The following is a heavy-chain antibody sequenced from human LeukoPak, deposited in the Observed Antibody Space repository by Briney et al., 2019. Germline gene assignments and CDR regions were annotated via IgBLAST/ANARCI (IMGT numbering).Heavy chain of an antibody. J-gene: IGHJ6*02. D-gene: IGHD3-10*01. V-gene: IGHV1-46*01. Sequence: ASVKVSCKASGYSFTSYYIHWVRQAPAQGLGWVGVFDPSGGSTTYAQNIQGRVTMTTDTSTSTVYMELSSLTSEDTAVYYGARDRASGSYQGSFCYDLDVWGLGTTVTVSS. CDR3: ARDRASGSYQGSFCYDLDV. CDR1: GYSFTSYY. CDR2: FDPSGGST.